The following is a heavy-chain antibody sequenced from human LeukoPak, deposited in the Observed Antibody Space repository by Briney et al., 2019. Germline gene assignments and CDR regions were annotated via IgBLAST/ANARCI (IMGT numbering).Heavy chain of an antibody. D-gene: IGHD1-26*01. Sequence: ASVKVSCKASGYTFIDYQMHWLRQAPGQGLEWMGWINPNNGGTNHAQKFQGRVTMTRDTSIRTAYMEVSSLRSDDTAVYYCAREWELNTQTDGMDVWGQGTSVTVFS. CDR3: AREWELNTQTDGMDV. V-gene: IGHV1-2*02. CDR1: GYTFIDYQ. J-gene: IGHJ6*02. CDR2: INPNNGGT.